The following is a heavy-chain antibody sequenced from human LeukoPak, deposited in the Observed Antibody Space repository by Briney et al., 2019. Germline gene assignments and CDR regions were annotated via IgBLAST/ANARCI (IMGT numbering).Heavy chain of an antibody. V-gene: IGHV1-69*05. Sequence: SVKVSCKASGGTFSSYAISWVRQAPGQGLEWMGGIIPIFGTANYAQKSQGRVTITTDESTSTAYMELSSLRSEDTAVYYCARGDSSGYPFDYWGQGTLVTVSS. D-gene: IGHD3-22*01. CDR3: ARGDSSGYPFDY. CDR1: GGTFSSYA. J-gene: IGHJ4*02. CDR2: IIPIFGTA.